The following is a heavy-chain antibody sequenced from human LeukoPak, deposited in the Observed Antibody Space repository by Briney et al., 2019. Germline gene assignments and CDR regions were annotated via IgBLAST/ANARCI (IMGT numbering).Heavy chain of an antibody. CDR2: IHDSGST. CDR1: GFSVSGKF. J-gene: IGHJ4*02. CDR3: AKRTGTGSYYKSLDN. V-gene: IGHV3-53*01. D-gene: IGHD3-10*01. Sequence: GGSLRLSCAASGFSVSGKFMSWVRQAPGKGLDWVSVIHDSGSTYYADSVKGRFTISRDNSKNTLYLQMNSLRAEDTAVYYCAKRTGTGSYYKSLDNWGQGTLVTVSS.